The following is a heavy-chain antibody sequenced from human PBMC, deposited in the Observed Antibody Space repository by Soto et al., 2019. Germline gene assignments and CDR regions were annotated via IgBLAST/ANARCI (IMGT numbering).Heavy chain of an antibody. CDR1: GYSFTSYW. Sequence: PGESLKISCKGSGYSFTSYWISWVRQMPGKGLEWMGRIDPSDSYTNYSPSFQGHVTISADKSIGTAYLQWSSLKASDTAMYYCARIPQGEQWLVLDDYWGQGTLVTVSS. CDR2: IDPSDSYT. V-gene: IGHV5-10-1*01. CDR3: ARIPQGEQWLVLDDY. D-gene: IGHD6-19*01. J-gene: IGHJ4*02.